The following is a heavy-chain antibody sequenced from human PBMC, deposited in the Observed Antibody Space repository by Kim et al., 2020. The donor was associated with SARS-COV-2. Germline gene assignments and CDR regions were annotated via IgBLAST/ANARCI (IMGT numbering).Heavy chain of an antibody. CDR3: ARDVNYYDSSGYSY. Sequence: GGSLRLSCAASGFTFSSYAMHWVRQAPGKGLEWVAVISYDGSNKYYADSVKGRFTISRDNSKNTLYLQMNSLRAEDTAVYYCARDVNYYDSSGYSYWGQGTLVTVSS. D-gene: IGHD3-22*01. CDR2: ISYDGSNK. V-gene: IGHV3-30*04. J-gene: IGHJ4*02. CDR1: GFTFSSYA.